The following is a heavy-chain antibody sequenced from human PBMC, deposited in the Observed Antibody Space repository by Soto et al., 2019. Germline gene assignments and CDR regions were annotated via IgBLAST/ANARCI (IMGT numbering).Heavy chain of an antibody. J-gene: IGHJ4*02. CDR3: ARGLGAPFNDYDILTGSQWYYFDY. D-gene: IGHD3-9*01. CDR2: ISAYNGNT. CDR1: GYTFTSYG. V-gene: IGHV1-18*01. Sequence: ASVKVSCKASGYTFTSYGISWVRQAPGQGLEWMGWISAYNGNTNYAQKLQGRVTMTTDTSTSTAYMELRSLRSDDTAVYYCARGLGAPFNDYDILTGSQWYYFDYWGQGTLVTVSS.